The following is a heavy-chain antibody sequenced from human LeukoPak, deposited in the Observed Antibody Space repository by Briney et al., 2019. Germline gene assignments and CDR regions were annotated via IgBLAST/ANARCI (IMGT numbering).Heavy chain of an antibody. D-gene: IGHD2-21*01. V-gene: IGHV1-2*02. CDR1: GYTFTGYY. Sequence: ASVKVSCKASGYTFTGYYMHWVRQAPGQGLEWMGWINPNSGGTNYAQKFQGRVTMTRDTSISTAYMELSRLRSDDTAVYYCARVKIRCGGDCVDDAFDIWGQGTMVTVSS. J-gene: IGHJ3*02. CDR3: ARVKIRCGGDCVDDAFDI. CDR2: INPNSGGT.